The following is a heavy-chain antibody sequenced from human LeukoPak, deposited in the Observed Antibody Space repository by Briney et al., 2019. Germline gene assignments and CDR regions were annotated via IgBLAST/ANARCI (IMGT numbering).Heavy chain of an antibody. CDR2: IIPIFGTA. D-gene: IGHD2-2*01. J-gene: IGHJ4*02. CDR1: GGTFSSYA. CDR3: ARPAPYCSSTSCYPYY. V-gene: IGHV1-69*05. Sequence: SVKVSCKASGGTFSSYAISWVRQAPGQGLEWMGGIIPIFGTANYAQKFLGRVTITTDESTSTAYMELSSLRSEDTAVYYCARPAPYCSSTSCYPYYWGQGTLVTVSS.